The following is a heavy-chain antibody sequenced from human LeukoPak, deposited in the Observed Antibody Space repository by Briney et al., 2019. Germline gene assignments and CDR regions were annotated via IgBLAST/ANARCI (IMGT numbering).Heavy chain of an antibody. CDR3: ARDFGGAKEI. CDR2: IYHSGST. D-gene: IGHD1-26*01. CDR1: GYSISSGYY. J-gene: IGHJ3*02. Sequence: TSETLSLTCTVSGYSISSGYYWGWIRQPPGKGLEWIGSIYHSGSTYYNPSLKSRVTVSVDTSKNQFSLKLSSVTAADTAVYYCARDFGGAKEIWGQGTMVTVSS. V-gene: IGHV4-38-2*02.